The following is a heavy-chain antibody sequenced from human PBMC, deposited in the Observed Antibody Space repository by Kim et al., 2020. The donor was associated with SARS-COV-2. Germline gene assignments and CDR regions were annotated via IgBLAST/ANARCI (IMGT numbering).Heavy chain of an antibody. V-gene: IGHV3-48*02. J-gene: IGHJ5*02. D-gene: IGHD3-22*01. Sequence: KGRFTITRDNAKNSLYLQMNSLRDEDTAVYYCARDYYDSSGYYYVGWFDPWGQGTLVTVSS. CDR3: ARDYYDSSGYYYVGWFDP.